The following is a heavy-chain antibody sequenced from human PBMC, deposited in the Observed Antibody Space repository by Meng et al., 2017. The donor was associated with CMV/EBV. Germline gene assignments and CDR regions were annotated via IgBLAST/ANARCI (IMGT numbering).Heavy chain of an antibody. CDR2: ISSSGSTI. CDR3: ARGRANTFMWVERLPYCSGGSCYDPYYYYYGMDV. D-gene: IGHD2-15*01. V-gene: IGHV3-11*04. CDR1: GFTFSDYY. J-gene: IGHJ6*02. Sequence: GESLKISCAASGFTFSDYYMSWIRQAPGKGLEWVSYISSSGSTIYYADSVKGRFTISRDNAKNSLYLQMNSLRAEDTAVYYCARGRANTFMWVERLPYCSGGSCYDPYYYYYGMDVWGQGTTVTVSS.